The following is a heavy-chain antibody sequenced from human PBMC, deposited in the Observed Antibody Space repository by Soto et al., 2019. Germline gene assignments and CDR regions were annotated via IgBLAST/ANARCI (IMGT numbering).Heavy chain of an antibody. D-gene: IGHD1-26*01. CDR2: IGGSGGIT. CDR1: GFTFGSYA. J-gene: IGHJ4*02. Sequence: GGSLRLSCVASGFTFGSYAMSWVRQAPGKGLEWVSGIGGSGGITYYTNSVKGRFTISRDNSKSTLYLQMDSLRAEDTAVYYCAKRSGSYSYFDYWGQGTLVTVSS. CDR3: AKRSGSYSYFDY. V-gene: IGHV3-23*01.